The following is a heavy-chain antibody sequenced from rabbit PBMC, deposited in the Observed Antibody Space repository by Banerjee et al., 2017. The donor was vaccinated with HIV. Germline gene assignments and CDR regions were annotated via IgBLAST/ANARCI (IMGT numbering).Heavy chain of an antibody. Sequence: QEQLEESGGGLVKPGASLTLTCTASGFSFSSSYWICWVRQAPGKGLEWIACIYTGDGGTYYASWAKGRFTISKTSSTTVTLQMTSLTAADTATYFCARDLYSYSKLWGQGTLVTVS. J-gene: IGHJ4*01. CDR3: ARDLYSYSKL. D-gene: IGHD6-1*01. CDR2: IYTGDGGT. V-gene: IGHV1S45*01. CDR1: GFSFSSSYW.